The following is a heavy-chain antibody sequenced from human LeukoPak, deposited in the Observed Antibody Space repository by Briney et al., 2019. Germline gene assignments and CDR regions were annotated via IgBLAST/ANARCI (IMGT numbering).Heavy chain of an antibody. V-gene: IGHV3-7*03. CDR2: INKDGSAT. CDR3: ARGGGLDV. D-gene: IGHD3-16*01. CDR1: GFTFNNYF. J-gene: IGHJ6*02. Sequence: GGSLRLSCAASGFTFNNYFMGWVRQAPGKGLEWVANINKDGSATSYADSVKGRLTISRDNAKNSLYLQMSNLRAEDTAVYFCARGGGLDVWGQGATVTVSS.